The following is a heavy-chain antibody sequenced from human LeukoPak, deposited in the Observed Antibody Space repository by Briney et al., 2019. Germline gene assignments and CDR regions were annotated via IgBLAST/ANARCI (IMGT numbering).Heavy chain of an antibody. CDR3: ASTSKGDSTVVTPHTFDY. CDR2: IYYSGST. CDR1: GGSISSYY. D-gene: IGHD4-23*01. J-gene: IGHJ4*02. Sequence: TASETLSLTCTVSGGSISSYYWSWIRQPPGKGLEWIGYIYYSGSTNYNPSLKSRVTISVDTSKNQFSLKLSSVTAADTAVYYCASTSKGDSTVVTPHTFDYWGQGTLVTVSS. V-gene: IGHV4-59*01.